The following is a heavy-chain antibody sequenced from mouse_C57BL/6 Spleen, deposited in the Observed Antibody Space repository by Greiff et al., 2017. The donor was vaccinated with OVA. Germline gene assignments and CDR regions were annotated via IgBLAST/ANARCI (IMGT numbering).Heavy chain of an antibody. V-gene: IGHV5-16*01. Sequence: DVKLVESAGGLVQPGRSMKLSCTASGFTFSDYYMAWVRQVPEKGLEWVANINYDGSSTYYLDSLKSRFIISRDNAKNILYLQMSSLKSEDTATYYCAREGLLSPWYFDVWGTGTTVTVSS. CDR3: AREGLLSPWYFDV. CDR1: GFTFSDYY. D-gene: IGHD2-1*01. CDR2: INYDGSST. J-gene: IGHJ1*03.